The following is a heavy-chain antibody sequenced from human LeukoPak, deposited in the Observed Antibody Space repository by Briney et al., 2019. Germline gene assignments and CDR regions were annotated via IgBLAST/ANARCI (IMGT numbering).Heavy chain of an antibody. V-gene: IGHV4-39*07. CDR2: IYYSGST. Sequence: PSETLSLTCTVSGGSISSSSYYWGWIRQPPGKGLEWIGSIYYSGSTYYNPSLKSRVTISVDTSKNQFSLKLSSVTAADTAVYYCARRVWATTISRDAFDIWGQGTMVTVSS. D-gene: IGHD1-26*01. CDR3: ARRVWATTISRDAFDI. CDR1: GGSISSSSYY. J-gene: IGHJ3*02.